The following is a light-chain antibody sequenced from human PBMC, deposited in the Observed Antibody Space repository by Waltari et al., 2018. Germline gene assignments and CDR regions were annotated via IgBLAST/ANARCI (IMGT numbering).Light chain of an antibody. V-gene: IGLV2-23*02. Sequence: QSALTQPASVSGSPGQSITIASTGTSSDVGSYNLVPWYQQHPGKAPKLMIYEVSKRPSGVSNRFSGSKSGNTASLTISGLQAEDEADYYCCSYAGSSTFVFGGGTKLTVL. J-gene: IGLJ2*01. CDR2: EVS. CDR3: CSYAGSSTFV. CDR1: SSDVGSYNL.